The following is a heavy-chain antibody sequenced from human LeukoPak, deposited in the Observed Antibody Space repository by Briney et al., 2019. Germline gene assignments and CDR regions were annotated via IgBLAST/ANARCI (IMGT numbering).Heavy chain of an antibody. D-gene: IGHD6-13*01. Sequence: SETLSLTCTVSGGSISSYYWSWIRQPPGKGLEWIGYIYYSGSTNYNPSLKSRVTISVDTSKNQFSLKLSSVTAADTAVYYCARVRAASSEGDYFDYWGQGTLVTVSS. CDR3: ARVRAASSEGDYFDY. CDR2: IYYSGST. CDR1: GGSISSYY. V-gene: IGHV4-59*01. J-gene: IGHJ4*02.